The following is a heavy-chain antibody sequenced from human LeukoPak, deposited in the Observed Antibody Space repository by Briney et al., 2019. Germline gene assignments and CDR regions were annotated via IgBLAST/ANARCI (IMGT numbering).Heavy chain of an antibody. CDR2: ISNDGSNK. D-gene: IGHD2-21*02. Sequence: GGSLRLSCAASGFTFTGYAMHWVRQAPGEGLEWVAIISNDGSNKYYADSVQGRFTISRDNSKNTLYLQMNSLTSEDTAVYYCAKDKALAVTGTDGMDVWGQGTTVTVSS. J-gene: IGHJ6*02. CDR3: AKDKALAVTGTDGMDV. CDR1: GFTFTGYA. V-gene: IGHV3-30-3*01.